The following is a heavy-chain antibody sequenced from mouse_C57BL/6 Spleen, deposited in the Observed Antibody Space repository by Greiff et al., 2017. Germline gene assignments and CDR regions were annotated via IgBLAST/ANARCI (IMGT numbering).Heavy chain of an antibody. Sequence: EVKLVESEGGLVQPGSSMKLSCTASGFTFSDYYMAWVRQVPEKGLEWVANINYDGSSTYYLDSLKSRFIISRDNAKNILYLQMSSLKSEDTATYYCAREIYYDYDGYAMDDWGKGTSVTVSS. D-gene: IGHD2-4*01. CDR3: AREIYYDYDGYAMDD. CDR2: INYDGSST. V-gene: IGHV5-16*01. J-gene: IGHJ4*01. CDR1: GFTFSDYY.